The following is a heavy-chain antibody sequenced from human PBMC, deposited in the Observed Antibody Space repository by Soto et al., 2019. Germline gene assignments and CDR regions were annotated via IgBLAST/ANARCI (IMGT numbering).Heavy chain of an antibody. D-gene: IGHD3-10*01. V-gene: IGHV4-59*08. CDR3: AKQREYYYGSGSYWFDY. CDR2: VYYSGST. Sequence: QVQLQESGPGLVKPSETLSLTCTVSGGSISSYYWSWIRQPPGKGLEWVGYVYYSGSTSSNPSLKSRVTIPVDTSKNQFYLKLSSVTAADTAVYYCAKQREYYYGSGSYWFDYWGQGTLVTVPS. CDR1: GGSISSYY. J-gene: IGHJ4*02.